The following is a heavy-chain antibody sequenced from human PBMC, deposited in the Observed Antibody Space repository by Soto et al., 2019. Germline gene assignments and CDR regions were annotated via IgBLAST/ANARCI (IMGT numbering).Heavy chain of an antibody. Sequence: GGSLRLSCAASGFTFSTSGMHWVRQAPGKGLEWVAGINGDGGATYYVESVKGRFSISRDNAKNTVYLQMNSLRAEDTAVYYCARGSGPRGRLYWGQGILVTVSS. D-gene: IGHD1-26*01. J-gene: IGHJ4*02. CDR2: INGDGGAT. CDR1: GFTFSTSG. V-gene: IGHV3-74*01. CDR3: ARGSGPRGRLY.